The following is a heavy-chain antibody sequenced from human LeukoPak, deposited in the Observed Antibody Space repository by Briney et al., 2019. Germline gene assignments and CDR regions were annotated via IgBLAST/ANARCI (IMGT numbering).Heavy chain of an antibody. V-gene: IGHV3-7*01. J-gene: IGHJ5*02. CDR3: ARVASERGYSGYGGWFDP. CDR1: GFTFSSYW. D-gene: IGHD5-12*01. CDR2: IKQDGSEK. Sequence: TGGSLRLSCAASGFTFSSYWMSWVRQAPGKGLEWVANIKQDGSEKYYVDSVKGQFTISRDNAKNSLYLQMNSLRAEDTAVYYCARVASERGYSGYGGWFDPWGQGTLVTVSS.